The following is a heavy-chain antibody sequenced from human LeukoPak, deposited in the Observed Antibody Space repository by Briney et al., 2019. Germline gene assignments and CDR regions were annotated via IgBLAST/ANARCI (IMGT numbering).Heavy chain of an antibody. V-gene: IGHV4-30-4*01. J-gene: IGHJ4*02. CDR2: IYFSGTT. D-gene: IGHD6-13*01. CDR3: ARGGSSSWFVTYYFGY. CDR1: GGSISSGDYY. Sequence: SETLSLTCTVSGGSISSGDYYWSWIRQPPGKGLEWIGYIYFSGTTYYNPSLKSRVTISVDTSKNQFSLKLSSVTAADTAVYYCARGGSSSWFVTYYFGYWGQGTLVTVSS.